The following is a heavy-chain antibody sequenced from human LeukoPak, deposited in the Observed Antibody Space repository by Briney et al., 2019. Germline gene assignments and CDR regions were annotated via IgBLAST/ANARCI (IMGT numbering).Heavy chain of an antibody. D-gene: IGHD2-2*01. J-gene: IGHJ4*02. V-gene: IGHV4-59*01. Sequence: KSSETLSLTCTISGGSISNYYWSWIRQSPQKGLEWIAYIYYTGDPNYNPSLKSRVTISVPTSKNQFYLNLTSVTAADTAAYYCARAGFCSGTSCSMYYFDYWGQGILVSVSS. CDR2: IYYTGDP. CDR1: GGSISNYY. CDR3: ARAGFCSGTSCSMYYFDY.